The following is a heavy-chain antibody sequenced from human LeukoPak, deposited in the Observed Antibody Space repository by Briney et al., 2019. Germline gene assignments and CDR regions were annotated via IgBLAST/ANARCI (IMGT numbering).Heavy chain of an antibody. Sequence: ASVKVSCKASGYTFTIFGINWVRQAPGQGLELMGWISAYNGNTDYTQNLQGRVTMTTDTSTSTVYMELRSLRSDDTAVYYCAGAVTVTTGPLGYWGQGTLVTVSS. CDR3: AGAVTVTTGPLGY. CDR2: ISAYNGNT. CDR1: GYTFTIFG. J-gene: IGHJ4*02. D-gene: IGHD4-17*01. V-gene: IGHV1-18*01.